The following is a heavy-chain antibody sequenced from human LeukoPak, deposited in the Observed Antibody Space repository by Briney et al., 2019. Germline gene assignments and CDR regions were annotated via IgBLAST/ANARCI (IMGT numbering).Heavy chain of an antibody. Sequence: PWETLSLTCTVSGGSISSGDYYWSWIRQPPGKGLEWIGYIYYSGSTYYNPSLKSRVTISVDTSKNQFSLKLSSVTAADTAVYYCARAPTRNWFDPWGQGTLVTVSS. J-gene: IGHJ5*02. CDR1: GGSISSGDYY. CDR2: IYYSGST. CDR3: ARAPTRNWFDP. D-gene: IGHD2-2*01. V-gene: IGHV4-30-4*08.